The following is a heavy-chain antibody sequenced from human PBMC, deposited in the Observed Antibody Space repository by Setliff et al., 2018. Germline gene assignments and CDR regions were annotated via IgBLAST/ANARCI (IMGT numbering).Heavy chain of an antibody. CDR3: ARDPHFDS. CDR2: IKQDGSEK. CDR1: GFTFSTYW. V-gene: IGHV3-7*01. Sequence: GKSLKISCAASGFTFSTYWMSWVRQAPGKGLEWVANIKQDGSEKYYVDSVRGRFSISRDNAKNSLYLQMNSLRAEDTAVYYCARDPHFDSWGQGTLVTVSS. J-gene: IGHJ4*02.